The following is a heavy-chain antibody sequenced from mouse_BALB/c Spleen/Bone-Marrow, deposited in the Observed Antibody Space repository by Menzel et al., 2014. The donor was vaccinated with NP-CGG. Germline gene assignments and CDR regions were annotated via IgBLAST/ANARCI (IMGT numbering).Heavy chain of an antibody. J-gene: IGHJ4*01. CDR1: GYTFTTYT. CDR3: ARGGFLLRSLALNY. Sequence: VHLVESGAELARPGASVKMSYKASGYTFTTYTMHWVQQRPGQGLEWVGYINPSTGFTNYNQIFKDKATLAADKSSSTTYMQLSSLTSEDSAVYYCARGGFLLRSLALNYWGQGTSVTVSS. CDR2: INPSTGFT. D-gene: IGHD1-1*01. V-gene: IGHV1-4*01.